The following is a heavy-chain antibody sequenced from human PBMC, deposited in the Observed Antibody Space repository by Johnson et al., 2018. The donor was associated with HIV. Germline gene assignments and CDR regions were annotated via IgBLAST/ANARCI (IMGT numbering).Heavy chain of an antibody. V-gene: IGHV3-30*04. Sequence: QVQLVESGGGLINPGGSLRLSCAASGFTFSSYAMHWVRQAPGKGLEWVAVISYDGSNKYYADSVKGRFPISRDNSKNTLYLQMNSLRAEDTAVYYCMSRRGSPGARDAFDIWGQGTMVTVSS. D-gene: IGHD5-24*01. CDR2: ISYDGSNK. CDR1: GFTFSSYA. CDR3: MSRRGSPGARDAFDI. J-gene: IGHJ3*02.